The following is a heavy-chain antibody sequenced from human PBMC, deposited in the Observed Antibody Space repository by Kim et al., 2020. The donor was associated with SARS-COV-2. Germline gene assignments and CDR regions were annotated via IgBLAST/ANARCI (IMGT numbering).Heavy chain of an antibody. J-gene: IGHJ4*02. CDR1: GGSFSGYY. CDR2: INHSGST. V-gene: IGHV4-34*01. CDR3: ARGLGFGGRTTKDDY. Sequence: SETLSLTCAVYGGSFSGYYWSWIRQPPGKGLEWIGVINHSGSTNYNPSLMSRVTISVDTTKNQSSLKLTSVTAADTAVYYCARGLGFGGRTTKDDYWGEGARVTVSS. D-gene: IGHD3-10*01.